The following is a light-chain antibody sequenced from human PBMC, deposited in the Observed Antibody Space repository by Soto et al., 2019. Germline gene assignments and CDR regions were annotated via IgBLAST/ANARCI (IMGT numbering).Light chain of an antibody. Sequence: DIQMTQSPSTLSASVGDRVTITCRASQTIDSWLAWYQQKPGKAPNLLISEASTLESGVPSGFSGSESGTEFILSISSLQPDDFASYYCQQYKSYPWTFGQGTKVEIK. CDR3: QQYKSYPWT. CDR1: QTIDSW. J-gene: IGKJ1*01. CDR2: EAS. V-gene: IGKV1-5*03.